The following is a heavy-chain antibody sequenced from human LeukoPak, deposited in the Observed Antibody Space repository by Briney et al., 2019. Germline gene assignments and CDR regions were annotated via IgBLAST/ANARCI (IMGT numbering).Heavy chain of an antibody. CDR2: MNPNSGNT. D-gene: IGHD1-7*01. J-gene: IGHJ4*02. V-gene: IGHV1-8*01. CDR1: GYTFTSYD. CDR3: ARAPSITGTTPPGY. Sequence: AASVKVSCKASGYTFTSYDINWVRQATGQGLEWMGWMNPNSGNTGYAQKFQGRVTMTRNTSISTAYMELSSLRSEDTAVYYCARAPSITGTTPPGYWGQGTLVTVSS.